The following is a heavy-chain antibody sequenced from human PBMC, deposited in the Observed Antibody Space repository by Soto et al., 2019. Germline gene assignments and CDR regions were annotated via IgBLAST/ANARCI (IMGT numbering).Heavy chain of an antibody. D-gene: IGHD6-6*01. Sequence: QVQLVESGGGVVQPGRSLRLSCAASGFTFSSYAMHWVRQAPGKGLEWVAVISYDGSNKYYADSVKGRFTISRDNSKNTLYLQMNSLRAEDTAVYYCARDGPHIAARFSWYFDLWGRGTLVTVSS. V-gene: IGHV3-30-3*01. CDR2: ISYDGSNK. CDR3: ARDGPHIAARFSWYFDL. J-gene: IGHJ2*01. CDR1: GFTFSSYA.